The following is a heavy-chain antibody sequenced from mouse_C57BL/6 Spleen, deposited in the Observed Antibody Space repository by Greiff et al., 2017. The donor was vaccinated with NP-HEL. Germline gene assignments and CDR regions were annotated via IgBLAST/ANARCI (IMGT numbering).Heavy chain of an antibody. CDR3: ARWNTTVDFDV. D-gene: IGHD1-1*01. J-gene: IGHJ1*03. CDR2: INPNNGGT. Sequence: VQLKQSGPELVKPGASVKISCKASGYTFTDYYMNWVKQSHGKSLEWIGDINPNNGGTSYNQKFKGKATLTVDKSSSTAYMELRSLTSEDSAVYYCARWNTTVDFDVWGTGTTVTVSS. CDR1: GYTFTDYY. V-gene: IGHV1-26*01.